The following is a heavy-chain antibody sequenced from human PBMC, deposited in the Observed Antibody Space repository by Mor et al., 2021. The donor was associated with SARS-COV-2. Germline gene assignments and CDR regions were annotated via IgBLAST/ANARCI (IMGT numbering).Heavy chain of an antibody. CDR3: VRDETFDY. J-gene: IGHJ4*02. V-gene: IGHV3-64D*06. Sequence: EGLEYVSAISGNGGITYYADSVKGRLTISRDNSKNTLYLQMSSLRAADTAVYYCVRDETFDYWGQGTLVTVSS. CDR2: ISGNGGIT.